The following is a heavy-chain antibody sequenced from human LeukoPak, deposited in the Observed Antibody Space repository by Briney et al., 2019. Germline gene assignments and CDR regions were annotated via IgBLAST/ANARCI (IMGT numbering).Heavy chain of an antibody. D-gene: IGHD1-26*01. CDR3: VREFRSATAFDV. V-gene: IGHV4-31*03. CDR1: GGSISSGGYY. J-gene: IGHJ3*01. Sequence: SQTLSLTCTVSGGSISSGGYYWSWIRQHPGKGLEWIGYIYYTGSTYYNPSLKSRVTISLDTSKMQFSLNLNSVTAADTAVYYCVREFRSATAFDVWGQGTMVTVSS. CDR2: IYYTGST.